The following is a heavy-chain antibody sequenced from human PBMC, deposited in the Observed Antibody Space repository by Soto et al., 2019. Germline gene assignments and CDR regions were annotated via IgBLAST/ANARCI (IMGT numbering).Heavy chain of an antibody. CDR1: GFSFSDYG. Sequence: QVQLVESGAGVVQPGRSLRLSCAASGFSFSDYGMHWVRQAPGKGLEWVAAIWYDGSHKYHADSVKDRFTISRDNSKNTLYLQMDSRRAEDTAVYYCARGATIERGERDFDYWGQGALVTVSS. CDR2: IWYDGSHK. V-gene: IGHV3-33*01. J-gene: IGHJ4*02. CDR3: ARGATIERGERDFDY. D-gene: IGHD4-17*01.